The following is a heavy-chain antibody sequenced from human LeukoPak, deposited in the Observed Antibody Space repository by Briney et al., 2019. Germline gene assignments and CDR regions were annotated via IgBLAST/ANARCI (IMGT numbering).Heavy chain of an antibody. CDR3: ARHFPYGYPNLGAFDI. CDR2: INHSGST. Sequence: SVTLSLTCAVYGGSFSGYYWSWIRQPPGKGLEWIGEINHSGSTNYNPSLKSRVTISVDTSKNQFSLKLSSVAAADTAVYYCARHFPYGYPNLGAFDIWGQGTMVTVSS. D-gene: IGHD5-24*01. CDR1: GGSFSGYY. V-gene: IGHV4-34*01. J-gene: IGHJ3*02.